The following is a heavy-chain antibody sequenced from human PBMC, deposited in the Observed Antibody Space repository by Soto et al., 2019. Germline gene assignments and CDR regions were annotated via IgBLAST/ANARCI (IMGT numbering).Heavy chain of an antibody. V-gene: IGHV3-23*01. D-gene: IGHD3-16*01. CDR3: AKGRNTITFGGVLPY. CDR2: ISGSGDGS. CDR1: GGSFSGYY. Sequence: ETLSLTCAVYGGSFSGYYWSWIRQPPGKGLEWVSAISGSGDGSYYADSVKGRFTISRDNSKNTLYLQMNSLRAEDTAVYFCAKGRNTITFGGVLPYWGQGTLVTVSS. J-gene: IGHJ4*02.